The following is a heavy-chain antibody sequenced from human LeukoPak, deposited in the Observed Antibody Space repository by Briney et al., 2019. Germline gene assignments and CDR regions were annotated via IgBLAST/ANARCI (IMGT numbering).Heavy chain of an antibody. CDR2: INSDASST. CDR1: GFTFSSYW. J-gene: IGHJ4*02. Sequence: GGSLRLSCAASGFTFSSYWMHWVRQAPGRGLVWVSRINSDASSTRYADSVKGRFTIPRDNAKNTMYLQKNTLRAEDTAVYYCARESCSGDSGYFDYWGQGTLATVSS. D-gene: IGHD2-15*01. V-gene: IGHV3-74*01. CDR3: ARESCSGDSGYFDY.